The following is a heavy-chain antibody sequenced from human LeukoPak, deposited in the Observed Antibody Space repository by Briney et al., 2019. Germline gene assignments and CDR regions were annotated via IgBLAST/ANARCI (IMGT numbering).Heavy chain of an antibody. V-gene: IGHV3-30*02. J-gene: IGHJ4*02. CDR1: GLTFSDAW. Sequence: GGSLRLSCTVSGLTFSDAWMSWVRQAPGKGLDWVAFIRHDGNKKLYADSVKGRFTISRDNSKNTLYLYVNSLRPDDSAVYYCVKDNPLDYWGQGTLVIVSS. CDR3: VKDNPLDY. CDR2: IRHDGNKK.